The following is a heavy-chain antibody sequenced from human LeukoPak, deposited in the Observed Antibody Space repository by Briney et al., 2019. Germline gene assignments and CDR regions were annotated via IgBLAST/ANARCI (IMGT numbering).Heavy chain of an antibody. V-gene: IGHV3-21*01. J-gene: IGHJ4*02. Sequence: PGRSLRLSCAASGFTFRGYSTNWVRQARGKGLEWVSSISSSSIYIYYADSGKGRFTISRDNARNSLYLQMNSLRAEDTAVYYCARVAPDYYDPGDYWGQGTLVTVSS. CDR3: ARVAPDYYDPGDY. CDR1: GFTFRGYS. CDR2: ISSSSIYI. D-gene: IGHD3-22*01.